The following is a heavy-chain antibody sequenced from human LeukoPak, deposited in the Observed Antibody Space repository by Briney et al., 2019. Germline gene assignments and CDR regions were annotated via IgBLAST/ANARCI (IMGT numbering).Heavy chain of an antibody. D-gene: IGHD3-22*01. CDR2: IRSDGSDT. CDR1: GFTFSDTW. Sequence: PGGSLRLSCAASGFTFSDTWMHWVRQAPGEGLVWVSRIRSDGSDTRYAESVKGRFTISRDNAKNTLYLQMNSLRAEDTAVYYCARETYYYDMGDDAFDIWGQGTMVTVSS. CDR3: ARETYYYDMGDDAFDI. V-gene: IGHV3-74*01. J-gene: IGHJ3*02.